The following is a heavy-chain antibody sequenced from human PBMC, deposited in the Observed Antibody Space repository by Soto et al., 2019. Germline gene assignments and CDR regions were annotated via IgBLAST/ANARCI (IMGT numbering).Heavy chain of an antibody. Sequence: SETLSLTCTVSGGSISSYYWSWVRQPPGKGLEWIGYIFYSGSSNYNPSLKSPVTISVDASKNQFSLKLSSVTAADTAVYYCVRTGLGWFDPWGQGTLVTFSS. J-gene: IGHJ5*02. V-gene: IGHV4-59*01. CDR3: VRTGLGWFDP. CDR1: GGSISSYY. D-gene: IGHD7-27*01. CDR2: IFYSGSS.